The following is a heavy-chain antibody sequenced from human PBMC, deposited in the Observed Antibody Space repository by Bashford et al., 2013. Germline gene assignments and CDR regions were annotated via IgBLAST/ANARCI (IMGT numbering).Heavy chain of an antibody. CDR3: ARGLGYYDSSGWGYFDY. Sequence: SETLSLTCNVSGDSVSSRRYYWAWIRQPPGEGLEWIGSISYSGQTYYNPSLKSRVTLFVDTSKNQFSLKMTSVTAADTAVYYCARGLGYYDSSGWGYFDYWGQGNPGHRLL. D-gene: IGHD3-22*01. CDR2: ISYSGQT. J-gene: IGHJ4*02. CDR1: GDSVSSRRYY. V-gene: IGHV4-39*01.